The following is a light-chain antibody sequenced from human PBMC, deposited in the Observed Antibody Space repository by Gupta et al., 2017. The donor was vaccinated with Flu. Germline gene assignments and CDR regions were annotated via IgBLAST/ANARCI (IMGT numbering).Light chain of an antibody. V-gene: IGLV1-47*02. CDR2: SNN. CDR1: SSSVGSNY. Sequence: SSSSVGSNYVYWYQQLPGTAPKLLINSNNQRPSGVPDRFSGSKSGTSASLAISGLRSEDEADYYCAAWDDSLRNWVFGGGTKLTVL. CDR3: AAWDDSLRNWV. J-gene: IGLJ3*02.